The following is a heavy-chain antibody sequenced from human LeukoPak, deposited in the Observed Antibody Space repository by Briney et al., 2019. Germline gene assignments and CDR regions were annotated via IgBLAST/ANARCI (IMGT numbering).Heavy chain of an antibody. V-gene: IGHV1-69*06. CDR2: IIPIFGTG. D-gene: IGHD3-22*01. CDR3: ARDLGDSSGYLYYFDY. Sequence: ASVKVSCKASGGTFSSYAISWVRQAPGQGLEWMGGIIPIFGTGNYAQKFQGRVTITAARSTSTAYMELSSLRSEDTAVYYCARDLGDSSGYLYYFDYWGQGTLVTVSS. CDR1: GGTFSSYA. J-gene: IGHJ4*02.